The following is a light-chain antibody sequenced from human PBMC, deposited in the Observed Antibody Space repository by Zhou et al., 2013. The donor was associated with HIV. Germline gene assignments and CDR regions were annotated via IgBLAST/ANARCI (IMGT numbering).Light chain of an antibody. Sequence: EIVLTQSPGTLSLSPGEGATLSCRASHTISANYLAWYQQKAGQAPRLLIYDTSSGATGIPDRFSGSGSGTDFTLTISRLEPEDSAVYYXQQYGSSPLTFGGGTKVEIK. CDR3: QQYGSSPLT. J-gene: IGKJ4*01. V-gene: IGKV3-20*01. CDR1: HTISANY. CDR2: DTS.